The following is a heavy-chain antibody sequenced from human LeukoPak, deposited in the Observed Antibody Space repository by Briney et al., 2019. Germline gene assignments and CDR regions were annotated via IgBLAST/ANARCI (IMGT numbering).Heavy chain of an antibody. D-gene: IGHD6-13*01. Sequence: GGSLRLSCAASGFTFSRHNMNWVRQAPGKGLEWVSGISWNSGSIGYAASVTGRFTISRDNAKNSLYLQMNSLRAEETALYYCAKGFSSSWYVNWFDPWGQGTLVTVSS. J-gene: IGHJ5*02. CDR3: AKGFSSSWYVNWFDP. CDR1: GFTFSRHN. CDR2: ISWNSGSI. V-gene: IGHV3-9*01.